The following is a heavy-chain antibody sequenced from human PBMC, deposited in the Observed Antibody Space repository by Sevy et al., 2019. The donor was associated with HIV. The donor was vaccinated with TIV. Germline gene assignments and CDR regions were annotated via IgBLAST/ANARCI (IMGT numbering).Heavy chain of an antibody. J-gene: IGHJ4*02. CDR2: IYWDDDT. CDR3: AHRRMVRGVITAPFDY. V-gene: IGHV2-5*02. D-gene: IGHD3-10*01. Sequence: SGPTLVEPTQTLTLTCTFSGFSLSTSGVGVGWIRQPPGKALEWLALIYWDDDTRYSPSLKSRLNITKDTSTNQVVLTMTNMDPVDTATYFCAHRRMVRGVITAPFDYWGQGTLVTVSS. CDR1: GFSLSTSGVG.